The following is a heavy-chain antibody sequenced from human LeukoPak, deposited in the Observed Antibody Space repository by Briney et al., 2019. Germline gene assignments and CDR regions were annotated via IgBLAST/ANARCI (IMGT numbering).Heavy chain of an antibody. D-gene: IGHD4-17*01. J-gene: IGHJ4*02. CDR2: IYYSGST. CDR3: ARGGGYGDYRALDY. CDR1: GGSISSYY. Sequence: PSETLSLTCTVSGGSISSYYWSWIRQPPGKGLEWIGYIYYSGSTYYNPSLKSRVTISVDTSKNQFSLKLSSVTAADTAVYYCARGGGYGDYRALDYWGQGTLVTVSS. V-gene: IGHV4-59*06.